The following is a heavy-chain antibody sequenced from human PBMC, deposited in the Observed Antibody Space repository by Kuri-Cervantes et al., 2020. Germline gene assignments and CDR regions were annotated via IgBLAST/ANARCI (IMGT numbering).Heavy chain of an antibody. J-gene: IGHJ4*02. D-gene: IGHD3-9*01. CDR3: ARALLRYFDWLFDY. Sequence: GGSLRLSCAASGFTFSSYAMHWVRQAPGKGLEWVAVISYDGSNKYYADSVKGRFTISRDNSKNTLYLQMNSLRAEDTAVYYCARALLRYFDWLFDYWGQGTLVTVSS. V-gene: IGHV3-30-3*01. CDR2: ISYDGSNK. CDR1: GFTFSSYA.